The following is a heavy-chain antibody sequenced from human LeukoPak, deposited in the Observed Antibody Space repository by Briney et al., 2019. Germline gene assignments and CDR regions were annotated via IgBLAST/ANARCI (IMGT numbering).Heavy chain of an antibody. D-gene: IGHD1-1*01. CDR2: IDGEGSST. J-gene: IGHJ3*02. V-gene: IGHV3-74*01. CDR3: AREFLPTGIHTDSFDI. Sequence: PPGGSLRLSCAASGSTFSGYWVHWVRHAPGKGLVWVSRIDGEGSSTSYVDSVKGRFTISRDNAKKTLFLQMNSLRAEDTAVYFCAREFLPTGIHTDSFDIWGQGTLVTVSS. CDR1: GSTFSGYW.